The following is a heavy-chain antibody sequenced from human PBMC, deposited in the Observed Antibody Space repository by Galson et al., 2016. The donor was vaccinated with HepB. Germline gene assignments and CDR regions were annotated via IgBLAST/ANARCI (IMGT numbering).Heavy chain of an antibody. V-gene: IGHV3-30*09. J-gene: IGHJ5*02. CDR3: ARDQGWEGGWFNP. D-gene: IGHD1-26*01. CDR1: GFTLNNYA. Sequence: SLRLSCAASGFTLNNYALNWVRQTPGKVLEWVALISYDGSNRYYGDPVRGRFAISRDTSQNTVYLQMNSLRPEDSAVYYCARDQGWEGGWFNPWGQGTLVTVTS. CDR2: ISYDGSNR.